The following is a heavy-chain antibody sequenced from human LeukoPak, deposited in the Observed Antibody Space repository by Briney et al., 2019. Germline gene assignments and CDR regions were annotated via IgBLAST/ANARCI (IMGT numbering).Heavy chain of an antibody. CDR1: GFTFSNYW. V-gene: IGHV3-7*01. Sequence: QPGGSLRLSCAASGFTFSNYWMTWVRQAPGKGLEWVANIKQDGSEKYYVDSVKGRFTISRDNAKNSLYLQMNSLRAEDTAVYYCARSETTYYYDSSVYFYYYYGMDVWGQGTTVTVSS. CDR3: ARSETTYYYDSSVYFYYYYGMDV. CDR2: IKQDGSEK. J-gene: IGHJ6*02. D-gene: IGHD3-22*01.